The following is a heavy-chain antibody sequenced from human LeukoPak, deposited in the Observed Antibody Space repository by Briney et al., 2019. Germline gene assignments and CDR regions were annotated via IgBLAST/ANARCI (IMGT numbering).Heavy chain of an antibody. J-gene: IGHJ4*02. CDR3: ARGDSNFDY. CDR1: GFTFSSYA. Sequence: RSGGSLRLSCAASGFTFSSYAMSWVRQAPGKGLVWVSRINTDGSSTSYADSVKGRFTISRDNAKNTLYLQMNSLRAEDTAVYYCARGDSNFDYWGQGTLVTVSS. V-gene: IGHV3-74*01. D-gene: IGHD4-11*01. CDR2: INTDGSST.